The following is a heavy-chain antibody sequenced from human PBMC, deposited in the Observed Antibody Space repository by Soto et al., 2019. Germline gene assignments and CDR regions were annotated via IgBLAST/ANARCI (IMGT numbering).Heavy chain of an antibody. D-gene: IGHD2-2*01. J-gene: IGHJ6*02. CDR3: ANPYCSSTSCYHYYYAMDV. Sequence: VGSLRLSCAASGFTLSSYAISWVRQAPGKGLEWVSAISGSGGSTVYADSVKGRFTISRDNSKNTLYLQMNSLRAEDTAVYYCANPYCSSTSCYHYYYAMDVWGQGTTVTVSS. CDR1: GFTLSSYA. V-gene: IGHV3-23*01. CDR2: ISGSGGST.